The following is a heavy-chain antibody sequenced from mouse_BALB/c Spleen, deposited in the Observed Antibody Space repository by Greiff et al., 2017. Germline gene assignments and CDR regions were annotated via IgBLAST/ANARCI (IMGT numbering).Heavy chain of an antibody. Sequence: DVKLVESGPSLVKPSQTLSLTCSVTGDSITSGYWNWIRKFPGNKLEYMGYISYSGSTYYNPSLKSRISITRDTSKNQYYLQLNSVTTEDTATYYCARWNYGSSYWFAYWGQGTLVTVSA. D-gene: IGHD1-1*01. CDR1: GDSITSGY. CDR2: ISYSGST. CDR3: ARWNYGSSYWFAY. V-gene: IGHV3-8*02. J-gene: IGHJ3*01.